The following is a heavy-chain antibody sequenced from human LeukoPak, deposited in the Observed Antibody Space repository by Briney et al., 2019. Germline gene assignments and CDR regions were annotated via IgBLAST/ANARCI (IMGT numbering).Heavy chain of an antibody. CDR3: TRDPTDIVVVPATIGDAFDI. CDR2: IRSKAYGGTT. J-gene: IGHJ3*02. CDR1: GFTFGDHA. D-gene: IGHD2-2*01. V-gene: IGHV3-49*04. Sequence: GGSLRLSCTASGFTFGDHAMTGVGQAPGKGLAGVGFIRSKAYGGTTDYAASVKGRFTISRDDSKSIAYLQMNSLETEDTAVYYCTRDPTDIVVVPATIGDAFDIWGQGTMVTVSS.